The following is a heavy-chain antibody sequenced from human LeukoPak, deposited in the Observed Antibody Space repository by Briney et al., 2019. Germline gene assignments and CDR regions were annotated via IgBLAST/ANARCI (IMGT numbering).Heavy chain of an antibody. J-gene: IGHJ4*02. Sequence: GGSLRLSCAASGFTFSSYSMNWVRQAPGRGLKWVSCISSSSSYIYYADSVKGRFTISRDNAKNSLYLQMNSLRAEDTAVYYCASGGRGYYDSSGYYPGYWGQGTLVTVSS. D-gene: IGHD3-22*01. CDR2: ISSSSSYI. V-gene: IGHV3-21*01. CDR1: GFTFSSYS. CDR3: ASGGRGYYDSSGYYPGY.